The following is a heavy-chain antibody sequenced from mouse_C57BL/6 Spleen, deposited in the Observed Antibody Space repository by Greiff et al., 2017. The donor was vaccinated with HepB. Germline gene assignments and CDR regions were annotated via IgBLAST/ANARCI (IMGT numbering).Heavy chain of an antibody. V-gene: IGHV1-66*01. J-gene: IGHJ3*01. D-gene: IGHD1-1*01. CDR1: GYSFTSYY. CDR2: IYPGSGNT. CDR3: ATGTDYYGSSYPFAY. Sequence: VQLQQSGPELVKPGASVKISCKASGYSFTSYYIHWVKQRPGQGLEWIGWIYPGSGNTKYNEKFKGKATLTADTSSSTAYMQLSSLTSEDSAVYYCATGTDYYGSSYPFAYWGQGTLVTVSA.